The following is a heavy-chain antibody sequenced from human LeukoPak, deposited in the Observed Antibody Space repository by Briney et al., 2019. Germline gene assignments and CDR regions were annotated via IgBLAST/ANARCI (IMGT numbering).Heavy chain of an antibody. J-gene: IGHJ4*02. CDR1: GFTFTRYA. CDR3: AREWQGGIAAAGTRIEGDY. D-gene: IGHD6-13*01. Sequence: GGSLRLSCAASGFTFTRYAMSWVRQAPGRGLEGVANIKQDGSEKKYVDSVKGRFTISRDNAENPLFLQMNSLRVEDTAVYYCAREWQGGIAAAGTRIEGDYWGQGTLVAVSS. CDR2: IKQDGSEK. V-gene: IGHV3-7*01.